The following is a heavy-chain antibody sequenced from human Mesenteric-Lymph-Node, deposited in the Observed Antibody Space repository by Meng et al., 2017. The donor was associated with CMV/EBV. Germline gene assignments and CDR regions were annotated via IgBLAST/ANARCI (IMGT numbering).Heavy chain of an antibody. J-gene: IGHJ5*02. Sequence: CSFSGFSLSTSGVGVGWIRQPPGKALEWLALIYWDDDKRYSPSLKSRLTITKDTSKNQVVLTMTNMDPVDTATYYCAHTLTGPNWFDPWGQGTLVTVSS. D-gene: IGHD3-9*01. CDR2: IYWDDDK. CDR1: GFSLSTSGVG. CDR3: AHTLTGPNWFDP. V-gene: IGHV2-5*02.